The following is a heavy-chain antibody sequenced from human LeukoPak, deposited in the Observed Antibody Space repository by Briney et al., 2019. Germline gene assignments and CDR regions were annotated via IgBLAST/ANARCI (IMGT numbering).Heavy chain of an antibody. D-gene: IGHD6-19*01. CDR1: GFTFDSYA. Sequence: GGSLRLSCAASGFTFDSYAMTWVRQAPGKGLEWVSTVTASGAGTYFADSVKGRFTISRDNSKNTLYLQLNSLRAEDTAIYYCANNGGVAVAGSFDNWGLGTLVTVSS. J-gene: IGHJ4*02. CDR3: ANNGGVAVAGSFDN. V-gene: IGHV3-23*01. CDR2: VTASGAGT.